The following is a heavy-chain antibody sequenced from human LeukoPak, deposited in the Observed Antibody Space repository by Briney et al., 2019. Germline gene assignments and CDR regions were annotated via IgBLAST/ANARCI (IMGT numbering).Heavy chain of an antibody. D-gene: IGHD3-22*01. CDR2: MNPNSGNT. J-gene: IGHJ4*02. V-gene: IGHV1-8*02. CDR1: GYTFTSYG. Sequence: ASAKVSCKASGYTFTSYGISWVRQAPGQGLEWMGWMNPNSGNTGYAQKFQGRVTMTRNTSISTAYMELSSLRSEDTAVYYCARKVSEYYYDSSGYSKSHYYFDYWGQGTLVTVSS. CDR3: ARKVSEYYYDSSGYSKSHYYFDY.